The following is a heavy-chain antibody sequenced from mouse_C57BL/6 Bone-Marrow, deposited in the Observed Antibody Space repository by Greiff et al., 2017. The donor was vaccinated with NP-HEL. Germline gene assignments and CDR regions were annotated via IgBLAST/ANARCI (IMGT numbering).Heavy chain of an antibody. D-gene: IGHD1-1*01. Sequence: EVQGVESGEGLVKPGGSLKLSCAASGFTFSSYAMSWVRQTPEKRLEWVAYISSGGDYIYYADTVKGRFTISRDNARNTLYLQMSSLKSEDTAMYYCTRENYGSSYEGWYLDVWGTGTTVTVSS. CDR2: ISSGGDYI. V-gene: IGHV5-9-1*02. J-gene: IGHJ1*03. CDR3: TRENYGSSYEGWYLDV. CDR1: GFTFSSYA.